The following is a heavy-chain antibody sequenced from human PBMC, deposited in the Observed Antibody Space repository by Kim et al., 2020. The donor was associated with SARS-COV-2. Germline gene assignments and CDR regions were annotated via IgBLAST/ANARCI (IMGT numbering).Heavy chain of an antibody. J-gene: IGHJ6*02. D-gene: IGHD3-3*02. CDR3: ARHLSWTPRRPPGGMDV. CDR1: GFTVSSNY. V-gene: IGHV3-53*01. Sequence: GGSLRLSCAASGFTVSSNYMSWVRQAPGKGLEWVSVIYSGGSTYYEDSVKGRFTISRDNSKNTLYLQMNSLRAEDTAVYYCARHLSWTPRRPPGGMDVWGQGTTVTVSS. CDR2: IYSGGST.